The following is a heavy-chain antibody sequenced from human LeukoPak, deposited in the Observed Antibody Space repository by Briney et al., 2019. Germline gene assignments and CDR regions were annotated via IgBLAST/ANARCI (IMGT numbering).Heavy chain of an antibody. V-gene: IGHV1-18*01. Sequence: ASVKVSCKASGGTFSSYAISWVRQAPGQGLEWMGWISAYNGNTNYAQKLQGRVTMTTDTSTSTAYMELRSLRSDDTAVYYCARDGKFGDFWSEWGQGTLVTVSS. CDR3: ARDGKFGDFWSE. D-gene: IGHD3-3*01. CDR2: ISAYNGNT. CDR1: GGTFSSYA. J-gene: IGHJ4*02.